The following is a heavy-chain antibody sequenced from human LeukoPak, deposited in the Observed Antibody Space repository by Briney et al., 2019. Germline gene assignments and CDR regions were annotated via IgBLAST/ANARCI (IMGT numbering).Heavy chain of an antibody. V-gene: IGHV3-23*01. D-gene: IGHD2-15*01. CDR2: ISNNGGYT. CDR3: AKQLGYCSDGSCYFPH. CDR1: GFTFSSSA. Sequence: GGSLRLSCAASGFTFSSSAMSWVRQAPGKGLEWVSAISNNGGYTYYADSVQGRFTISRDNSKSTLCLQMNSLRAEDTAVYYCAKQLGYCSDGSCYFPHWGQGTLVTVSS. J-gene: IGHJ1*01.